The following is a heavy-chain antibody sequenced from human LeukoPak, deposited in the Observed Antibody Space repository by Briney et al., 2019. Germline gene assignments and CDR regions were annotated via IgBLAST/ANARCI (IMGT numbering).Heavy chain of an antibody. CDR2: LSSSGANI. Sequence: GGSLRLSCAASGFTFSSYAMSWVRQAPGKGLEWVSGLSSSGANIYYADSVMGRSTISRDNSKNTLYLQLNSLRSEDTAVYYCAKESSSAWSNFDCWGQGTLVTVSS. J-gene: IGHJ4*02. V-gene: IGHV3-23*01. CDR3: AKESSSAWSNFDC. CDR1: GFTFSSYA. D-gene: IGHD6-19*01.